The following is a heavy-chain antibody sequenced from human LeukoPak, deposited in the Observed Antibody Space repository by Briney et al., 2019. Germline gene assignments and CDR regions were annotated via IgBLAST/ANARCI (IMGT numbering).Heavy chain of an antibody. CDR3: ARVERYSYGYDY. V-gene: IGHV3-66*01. Sequence: PGGSLRLSCAASGFTVSSNYMSWVRQAPGKGLEWVSVIYSGGSTYYADSVKGRFTISRDNSKNTLYLQMNSLRAEDTAVYYCARVERYSYGYDYWGQGTLVTVSS. CDR2: IYSGGST. J-gene: IGHJ4*02. D-gene: IGHD5-18*01. CDR1: GFTVSSNY.